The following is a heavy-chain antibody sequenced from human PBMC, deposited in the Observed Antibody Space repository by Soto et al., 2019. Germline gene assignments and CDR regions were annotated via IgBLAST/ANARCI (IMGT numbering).Heavy chain of an antibody. V-gene: IGHV4-31*03. CDR2: IHNSGFT. J-gene: IGHJ4*02. Sequence: PSETLSLTCTVSGGSLSRGGYYWSWIRQRPGKGLEWLGYIHNSGFTHYSPSFKSRVTISVDTSENQFSLNLSSVTAADTVVYFCARTYSSGRGDDWGQRSLVTGSS. D-gene: IGHD6-19*01. CDR3: ARTYSSGRGDD. CDR1: GGSLSRGGYY.